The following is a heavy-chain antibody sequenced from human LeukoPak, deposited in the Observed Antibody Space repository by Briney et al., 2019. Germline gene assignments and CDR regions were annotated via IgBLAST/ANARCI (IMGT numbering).Heavy chain of an antibody. CDR1: GYSFTSYW. D-gene: IGHD4-17*01. V-gene: IGHV5-10-1*01. CDR3: ARYGDWTYYYYGMDV. Sequence: GESLKISCKGSGYSFTSYWISWVRQMPGKGLEWMGRIDPSDSYTNYSPSFQGHVTISADKSISTAYLLWSSLKASDTAMYYCARYGDWTYYYYGMDVWGKGTTVTVSS. CDR2: IDPSDSYT. J-gene: IGHJ6*04.